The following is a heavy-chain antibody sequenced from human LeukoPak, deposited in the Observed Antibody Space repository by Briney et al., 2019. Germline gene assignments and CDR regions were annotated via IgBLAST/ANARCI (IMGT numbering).Heavy chain of an antibody. D-gene: IGHD4-23*01. Sequence: PGGSLRLSCAATGFTFSSYSKNWVRQAPGKGLEWVSSISSSSSYIYYADSVKGRFTISRDNAKNSLYLQMNSLRAEDTAVYYCARNYYGGNLKPYYFYYWGQGTLVTVSS. CDR2: ISSSSSYI. CDR3: ARNYYGGNLKPYYFYY. J-gene: IGHJ4*02. CDR1: GFTFSSYS. V-gene: IGHV3-21*01.